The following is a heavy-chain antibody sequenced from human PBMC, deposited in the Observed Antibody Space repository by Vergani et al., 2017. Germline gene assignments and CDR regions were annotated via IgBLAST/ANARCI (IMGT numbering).Heavy chain of an antibody. Sequence: QVQLQESGPGLVKPSETLSLTCTVSGGSISSYYWSWIRQPPGKGLEWIGYIYYSGSTNYNPSLKSRVTISVDTSKNQFSLKLSSVTAADTAVYYCARDQRGEYYEILTGYSPYYYYGMDVWGQGTTVTVSS. CDR3: ARDQRGEYYEILTGYSPYYYYGMDV. D-gene: IGHD3-9*01. CDR1: GGSISSYY. J-gene: IGHJ6*02. V-gene: IGHV4-59*01. CDR2: IYYSGST.